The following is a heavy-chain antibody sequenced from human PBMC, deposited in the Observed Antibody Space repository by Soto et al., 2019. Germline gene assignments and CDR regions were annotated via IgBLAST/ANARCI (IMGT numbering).Heavy chain of an antibody. J-gene: IGHJ5*02. V-gene: IGHV1-69*02. CDR2: IIPILGIA. D-gene: IGHD3-9*01. Sequence: QVQLVQSGAEVKKPGSSVKVSCKASGGTFSSYTISWVRQAPGQGLEWMGRIIPILGIANYAQKFQGRVTITADKSTSTAYMELSSLRSEDTAVYYCARVPYYDILTCSPAFDPWGQGTLVTVSS. CDR1: GGTFSSYT. CDR3: ARVPYYDILTCSPAFDP.